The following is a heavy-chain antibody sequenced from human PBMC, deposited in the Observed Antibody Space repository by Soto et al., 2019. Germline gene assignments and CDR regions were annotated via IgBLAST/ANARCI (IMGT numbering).Heavy chain of an antibody. V-gene: IGHV3-7*01. D-gene: IGHD6-25*01. CDR3: ARDILAAAGP. Sequence: GSLRLSCAASGFTFNSYWMSWARQGPGKGLEWVANIKPDGSEKYYVDSVKGRFTVSRDNAKNSLYLQMNSLRAEDTAVYYCARDILAAAGPWGQGTLVTVSS. CDR1: GFTFNSYW. J-gene: IGHJ5*02. CDR2: IKPDGSEK.